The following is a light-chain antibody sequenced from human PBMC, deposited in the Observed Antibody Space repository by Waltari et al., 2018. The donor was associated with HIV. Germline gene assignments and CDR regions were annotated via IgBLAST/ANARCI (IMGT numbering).Light chain of an antibody. V-gene: IGLV1-40*01. J-gene: IGLJ1*01. CDR2: DNT. CDR3: QSFDSSLSGYV. CDR1: SSNIGAGFD. Sequence: QSVLTQPPSVSGAPGQRVTISCTGSSSNIGAGFDVPWYQQLPGTAPKLLLYDNTNRPSGVPDRFSGSRSGSSASLAITGLQTEDEADYYGQSFDSSLSGYVFGTGTKVTVL.